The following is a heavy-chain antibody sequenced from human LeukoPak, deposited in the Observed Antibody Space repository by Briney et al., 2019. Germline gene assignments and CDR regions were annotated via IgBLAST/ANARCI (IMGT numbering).Heavy chain of an antibody. D-gene: IGHD2-2*01. V-gene: IGHV3-9*01. J-gene: IGHJ4*02. CDR2: ISWNSGSI. Sequence: GGSLRLSCAASGFTFDDYAMHWVRQAPGKGLEWVSGISWNSGSIGYADSVKGRFTISRDNAKNSLYLQMNILRPEDTALYYCAKGYCSSTSCFSDYWGQGTLVPVSS. CDR1: GFTFDDYA. CDR3: AKGYCSSTSCFSDY.